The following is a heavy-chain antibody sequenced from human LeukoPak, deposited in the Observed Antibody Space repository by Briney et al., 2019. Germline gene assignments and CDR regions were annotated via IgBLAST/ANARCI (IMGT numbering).Heavy chain of an antibody. CDR3: AREVLGLRCWDY. CDR1: GYTFTSYY. Sequence: ASAKVSCKASGYTFTSYYMHCVRQTPGQGLEWMGIINPSGGSTSYAQKLQGRVTMTRDTSTSTVYMELSSLRSEDTAVYYCAREVLGLRCWDYWGQGTLVTASS. V-gene: IGHV1-46*03. CDR2: INPSGGST. J-gene: IGHJ4*02. D-gene: IGHD3-10*02.